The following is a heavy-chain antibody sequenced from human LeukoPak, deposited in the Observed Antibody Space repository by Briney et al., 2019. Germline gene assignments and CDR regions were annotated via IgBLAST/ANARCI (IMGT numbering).Heavy chain of an antibody. CDR2: LSASGGNT. V-gene: IGHV3-23*01. J-gene: IGHJ4*02. CDR1: GFTFSTYA. D-gene: IGHD5-18*01. Sequence: PGGSLRLFCAASGFTFSTYAMTWLREAPGKGLEWVSALSASGGNTYYTDSVKGRFTISRDNSKNMLYLQMNSLRAEDTAVYYCAQMSVDTSMERWPDFDSWGQGILVTVSP. CDR3: AQMSVDTSMERWPDFDS.